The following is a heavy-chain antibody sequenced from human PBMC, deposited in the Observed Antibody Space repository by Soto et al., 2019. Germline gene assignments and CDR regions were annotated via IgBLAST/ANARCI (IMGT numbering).Heavy chain of an antibody. CDR1: GYTFTNYY. D-gene: IGHD3-16*01. J-gene: IGHJ4*02. V-gene: IGHV1-46*01. Sequence: ASVKVSCKASGYTFTNYYIHLVRQAPGQGLEWMAMITPIDGRTSYAQKFQDRLIMTRDTSTSTVYVELSSLRSDDTALNYCARVDGGGPEYWGQGTLVTVSS. CDR3: ARVDGGGPEY. CDR2: ITPIDGRT.